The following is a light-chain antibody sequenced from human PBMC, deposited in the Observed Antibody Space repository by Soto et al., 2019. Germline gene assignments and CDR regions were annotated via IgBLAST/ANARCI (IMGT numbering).Light chain of an antibody. V-gene: IGKV2-30*01. CDR1: PRLLYTNGATY. CDR3: MQGTHWPRT. CDR2: QVS. J-gene: IGKJ1*01. Sequence: DVVSTQSPLALPVVFRPTASISFRSTPRLLYTNGATYLNWFQQRPGQSPRRLIYQVSYRDSGVPDRFSGSGSGTDFTLKISRVEAEDVAVYFCMQGTHWPRTFGKGTKVDIK.